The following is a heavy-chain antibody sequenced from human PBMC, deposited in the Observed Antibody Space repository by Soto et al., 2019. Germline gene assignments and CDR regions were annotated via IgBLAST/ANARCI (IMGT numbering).Heavy chain of an antibody. CDR2: INPSTGTT. D-gene: IGHD2-15*01. J-gene: IGHJ4*02. CDR1: GYTFTSYY. V-gene: IGHV1-46*01. Sequence: ASVKVSCKASGYTFTSYYMHWVRQAPGQGLEWMGIINPSTGTTSYAQRFQGRVTMTRDTSTSTVYMELSSLRSEDTAVYFCARVYCTGGRCYSVDYWGQGTLVTVSS. CDR3: ARVYCTGGRCYSVDY.